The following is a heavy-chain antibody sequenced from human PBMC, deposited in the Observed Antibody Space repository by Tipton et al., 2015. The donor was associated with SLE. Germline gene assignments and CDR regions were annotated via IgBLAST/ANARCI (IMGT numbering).Heavy chain of an antibody. V-gene: IGHV4-59*11. CDR1: GASITRHY. J-gene: IGHJ6*02. CDR3: ARDGLGVGYNYYGMDV. Sequence: GLVKPSETLSLTCTVSGASITRHYWSWIRQPPGKGLEWIGYVYFSGSTSYNPSLKSRVTISVDTSKNQFSLKLTSVTVADTAVYFCARDGLGVGYNYYGMDVWGQGTTVTVSS. CDR2: VYFSGST. D-gene: IGHD6-13*01.